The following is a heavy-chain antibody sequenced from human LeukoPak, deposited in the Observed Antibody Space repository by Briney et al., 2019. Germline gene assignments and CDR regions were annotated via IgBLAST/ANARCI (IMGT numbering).Heavy chain of an antibody. D-gene: IGHD3-10*01. CDR2: IIPILGIA. Sequence: SVKVSCKASGGTFSSYAISWVRQAPGQGLEWMGRIIPILGIANYAQKFQGRVTITADKSTSTAYMELSSLRSEDTAVYYCARDGYGSGPDYWGQGTLVTVSS. V-gene: IGHV1-69*04. CDR1: GGTFSSYA. CDR3: ARDGYGSGPDY. J-gene: IGHJ4*02.